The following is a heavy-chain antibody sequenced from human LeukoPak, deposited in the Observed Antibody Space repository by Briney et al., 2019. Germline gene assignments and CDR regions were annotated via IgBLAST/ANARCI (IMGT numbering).Heavy chain of an antibody. V-gene: IGHV1-8*01. CDR1: GYTFTSYD. J-gene: IGHJ4*02. Sequence: ASVKVSCKASGYTFTSYDINWVRQATGQGLERMGWMNPNSGNTGYAQKFQGRVTMTRNTSISTAYMELSSLRSEDTAVCYCARPYSSSWYPFFDFWGQGTLVTVSS. CDR2: MNPNSGNT. D-gene: IGHD6-13*01. CDR3: ARPYSSSWYPFFDF.